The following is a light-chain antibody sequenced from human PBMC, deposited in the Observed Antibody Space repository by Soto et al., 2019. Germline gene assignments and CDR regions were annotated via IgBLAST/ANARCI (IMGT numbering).Light chain of an antibody. V-gene: IGKV1-5*01. J-gene: IGKJ1*01. CDR3: QQYNSYWS. CDR2: DGS. CDR1: QTISSW. Sequence: DIQMTQSPSTLSGSVGDRVTITCRASQTISSWLAWYQQKPGKAPKLLIYDGSILQSGVPSRFSGSGSGTEFTLTISSLQAEDSATYYCQQYNSYWSFGQGTKVDIK.